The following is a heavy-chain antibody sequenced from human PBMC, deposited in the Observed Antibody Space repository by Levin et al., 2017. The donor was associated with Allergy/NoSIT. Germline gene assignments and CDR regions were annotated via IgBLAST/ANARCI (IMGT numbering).Heavy chain of an antibody. CDR3: TTVVPAAKDYYYYGMDV. D-gene: IGHD2-2*01. J-gene: IGHJ6*02. CDR1: GFTFGDYA. V-gene: IGHV3-49*03. CDR2: IRSKAYGGTT. Sequence: GGSLRLSCTASGFTFGDYAMSWFRQAPGKGLEWVGFIRSKAYGGTTEYAASVKGRFTISRDDSKSIAYLQMNSLKTEDTAVYYCTTVVPAAKDYYYYGMDVWGQGTTVTVSS.